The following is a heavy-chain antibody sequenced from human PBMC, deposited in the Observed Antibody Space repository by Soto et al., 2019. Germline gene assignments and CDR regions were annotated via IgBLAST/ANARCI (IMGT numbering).Heavy chain of an antibody. CDR3: AHRRVGYGDPDYYFEY. Sequence: QITLKESGPTLVKPTQTLTLTCTFSGFSLSTNGVGVGWIRQPPGKGLEWLALIYWDNDERYSPSLKSRLIITTDTSKNQVVLTMTNMDPVDTATYYCAHRRVGYGDPDYYFEYWGQGILVTVSS. CDR1: GFSLSTNGVG. D-gene: IGHD4-17*01. J-gene: IGHJ4*02. CDR2: IYWDNDE. V-gene: IGHV2-5*02.